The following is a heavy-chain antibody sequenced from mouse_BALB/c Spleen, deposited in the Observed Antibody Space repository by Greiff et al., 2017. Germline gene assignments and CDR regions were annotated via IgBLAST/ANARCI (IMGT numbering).Heavy chain of an antibody. D-gene: IGHD2-1*01. CDR2: ISYDGSN. J-gene: IGHJ4*01. CDR1: GYSITSGYY. V-gene: IGHV3-6*02. CDR3: ARGRGGNYVWYYAMDY. Sequence: EVKLLESGPGLVKPSQSLSLTCSVTGYSITSGYYWNWIRQFPGNKLEWMGYISYDGSNNYNPSLKNRISITRDTSKNQFFLKLNSVTTEDTATYYCARGRGGNYVWYYAMDYWGQGTSVTVSS.